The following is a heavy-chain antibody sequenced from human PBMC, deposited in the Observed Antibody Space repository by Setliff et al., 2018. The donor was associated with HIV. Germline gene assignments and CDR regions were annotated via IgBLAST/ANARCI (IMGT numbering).Heavy chain of an antibody. CDR1: GGSFSNYY. D-gene: IGHD2-2*01. Sequence: SETLSLTCAVYGGSFSNYYWTWIRQPPGKGLEWLGEINHSGSTNYNPSLKSRVTISVDSSKGQFSLNLSSVTVADTAVYYCATVVPAAHFDYWGQGTLVTVSS. CDR3: ATVVPAAHFDY. CDR2: INHSGST. V-gene: IGHV4-34*01. J-gene: IGHJ4*02.